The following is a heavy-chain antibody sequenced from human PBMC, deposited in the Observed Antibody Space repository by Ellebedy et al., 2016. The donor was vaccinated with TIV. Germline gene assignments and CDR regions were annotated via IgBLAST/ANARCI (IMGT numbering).Heavy chain of an antibody. CDR1: GYIFSDYY. D-gene: IGHD6-25*01. Sequence: ASVKVSCKASGYIFSDYYIEWERQAPGQGLEWMGIINTSRGTAMYAQKLQCRATMTRHPSTSTVYMELTSLRPEYTATYYCARDTRRIAAAALDFWGQGTLVTVSS. V-gene: IGHV1-46*04. CDR2: INTSRGTA. CDR3: ARDTRRIAAAALDF. J-gene: IGHJ4*02.